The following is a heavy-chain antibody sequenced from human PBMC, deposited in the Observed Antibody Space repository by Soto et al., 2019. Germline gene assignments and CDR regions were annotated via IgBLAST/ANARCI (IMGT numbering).Heavy chain of an antibody. CDR2: IDQNGIT. Sequence: SETLSLTCTVSGGPISSSKWWTWVRQTPGKGLEWIGKIDQNGITNYNPSLESRVTILKDNSKNQLSLKLTSVTAVDSAVYYCARLNRDYYYYGMDVWGQGATVTVSS. CDR3: ARLNRDYYYYGMDV. J-gene: IGHJ6*02. V-gene: IGHV4-4*02. CDR1: GGPISSSKW.